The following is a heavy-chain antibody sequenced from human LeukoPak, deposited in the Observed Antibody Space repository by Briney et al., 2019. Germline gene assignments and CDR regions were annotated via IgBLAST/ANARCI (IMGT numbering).Heavy chain of an antibody. V-gene: IGHV3-9*01. D-gene: IGHD6-19*01. CDR2: ISWNSGSI. CDR1: GFTFDDYA. CDR3: AKDSSGWLVYFQH. Sequence: GGSLRLSCAASGFTFDDYAMHWVRQAPGKGLEWVSGISWNSGSIGYADSVKGRFTISRDNAKNSLYLQMNSLRAEDTALYYCAKDSSGWLVYFQHWGQGTLVTVSS. J-gene: IGHJ1*01.